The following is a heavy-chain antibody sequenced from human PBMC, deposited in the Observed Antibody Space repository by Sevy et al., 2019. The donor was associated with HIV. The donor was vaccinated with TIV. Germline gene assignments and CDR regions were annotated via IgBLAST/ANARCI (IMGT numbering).Heavy chain of an antibody. Sequence: ASVKVSCKASGGTFSSYAISWVRQAPGQGLEWMGGIIPIFGTANYAQKFQGRVTITADKSTSTAYMELSSLRSEDTAVYYCAGGYYGSGSYYKDDYWGQGTLVTVSS. J-gene: IGHJ4*02. V-gene: IGHV1-69*06. D-gene: IGHD3-10*01. CDR3: AGGYYGSGSYYKDDY. CDR2: IIPIFGTA. CDR1: GGTFSSYA.